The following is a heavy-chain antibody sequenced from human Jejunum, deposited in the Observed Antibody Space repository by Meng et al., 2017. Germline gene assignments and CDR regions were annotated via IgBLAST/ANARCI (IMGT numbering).Heavy chain of an antibody. V-gene: IGHV3-74*02. J-gene: IGHJ4*02. CDR2: IRYDGSSA. CDR1: GFIFSERW. Sequence: VQLVESGGGLVQLGGSLRLSCAASGFIFSERWMHWVRQAPGSGLVWVSRIRYDGSSANYADSVKGRFTISRDNAKNTLYLQMDSLRAEDTAVYYCAQSDYFHYWGQGALVTVSS. CDR3: AQSDYFHY.